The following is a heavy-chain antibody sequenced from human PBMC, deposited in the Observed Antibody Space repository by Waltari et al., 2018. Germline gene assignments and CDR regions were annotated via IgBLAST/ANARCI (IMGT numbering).Heavy chain of an antibody. V-gene: IGHV3-23*03. CDR1: GFTFSSYA. J-gene: IGHJ4*02. CDR3: AKVGPLWFGESYYFDY. Sequence: VQLLESGGGLVQPGGSLRLSCAASGFTFSSYAMSWVRQAPGKGLEWVSVIYRGGSTYYADSVKSRFTISRDNSKNTLYLQMNSLRAEDTAVYYCAKVGPLWFGESYYFDYWGQGTLVTVSS. CDR2: IYRGGST. D-gene: IGHD3-10*01.